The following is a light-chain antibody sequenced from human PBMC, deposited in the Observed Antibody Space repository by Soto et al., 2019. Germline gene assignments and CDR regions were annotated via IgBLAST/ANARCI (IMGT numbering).Light chain of an antibody. J-gene: IGKJ4*01. CDR1: QSINSH. Sequence: DIQMTQSPSSLSASVGDRVTITCRASQSINSHLNWYQQKPGKPPKLLIHTTSSLQSGVPSRFSGSGTGTDFTLTISSLQPEDFATYYCQQCDSTTQTFGGGTKVEI. CDR3: QQCDSTTQT. CDR2: TTS. V-gene: IGKV1-39*01.